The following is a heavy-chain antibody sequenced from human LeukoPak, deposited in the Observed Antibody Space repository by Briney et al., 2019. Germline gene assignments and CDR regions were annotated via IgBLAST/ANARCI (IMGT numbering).Heavy chain of an antibody. Sequence: SETLSLTCTVSGGSISSYYWSWIRQPPGKGLEWIGYISYSASTNYNPSLKSRVTISVDTSKNQLSLKLRSVTAADTAVYYCARGGRDGYTLYPLDYWGQGTLVTVSS. CDR2: ISYSAST. CDR1: GGSISSYY. D-gene: IGHD5-24*01. J-gene: IGHJ4*02. CDR3: ARGGRDGYTLYPLDY. V-gene: IGHV4-59*08.